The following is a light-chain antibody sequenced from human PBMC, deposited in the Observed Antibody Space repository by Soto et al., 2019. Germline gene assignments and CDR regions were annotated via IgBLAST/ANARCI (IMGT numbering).Light chain of an antibody. J-gene: IGLJ3*02. V-gene: IGLV2-18*02. CDR2: EVT. CDR1: SSDVGSYNR. CDR3: TSYTSSRIWV. Sequence: QSVLTQPPSVSGSPGQSVTISCTGTSSDVGSYNRVSWYQQPPGTAPKLMIYEVTNRPSGVPVRFSGSKSANTASLTISGLQGEDEADYYCTSYTSSRIWVFGGGTKLTVL.